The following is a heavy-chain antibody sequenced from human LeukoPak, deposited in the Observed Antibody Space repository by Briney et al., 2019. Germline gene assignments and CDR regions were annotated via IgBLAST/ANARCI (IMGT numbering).Heavy chain of an antibody. CDR3: ARSRLPTYYYDSSERGFDF. CDR2: IHSGGNT. Sequence: PGGSLRLSCAASGFTVSSNPMNWVRQAPGKGLEWLSVIHSGGNTYSADSVKGRFTISRDSSKNTLFLQMNSLRAEDTAVYYCARSRLPTYYYDSSERGFDFWGQGTLVTVSS. CDR1: GFTVSSNP. J-gene: IGHJ4*02. V-gene: IGHV3-53*01. D-gene: IGHD3-22*01.